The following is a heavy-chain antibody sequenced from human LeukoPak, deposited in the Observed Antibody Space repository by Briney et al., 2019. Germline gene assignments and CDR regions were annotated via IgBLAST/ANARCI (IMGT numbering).Heavy chain of an antibody. CDR1: GGSISSYY. D-gene: IGHD3-9*01. CDR2: IYHSGST. CDR3: AREEYDIFDY. Sequence: SETLSLTCTVSGGSISSYYWSWIRQPPGKGLEWIGYIYHSGSTYYNPSLKSRVTISVDRSKNQFSLKLSSVTAADTAVYYCAREEYDIFDYWGQGTLVTVSS. J-gene: IGHJ4*02. V-gene: IGHV4-59*12.